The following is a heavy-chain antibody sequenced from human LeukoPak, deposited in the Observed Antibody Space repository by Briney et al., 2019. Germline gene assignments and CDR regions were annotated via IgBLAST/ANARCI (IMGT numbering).Heavy chain of an antibody. Sequence: GGPLRLSCATSGFTFSTYWMSWVRQAPGKGLEWVANIKQDGSETYYADSVKGRFTIFGDNAKNSLYLQMDSLRVEDTAVYYCANGDGFDYWGQGTLVIVSS. CDR2: IKQDGSET. D-gene: IGHD5-24*01. CDR3: ANGDGFDY. CDR1: GFTFSTYW. J-gene: IGHJ4*02. V-gene: IGHV3-7*01.